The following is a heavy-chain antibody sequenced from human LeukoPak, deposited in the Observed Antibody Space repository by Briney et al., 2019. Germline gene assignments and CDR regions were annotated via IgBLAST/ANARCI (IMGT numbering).Heavy chain of an antibody. CDR2: ISSSSNYI. V-gene: IGHV3-21*01. J-gene: IGHJ3*02. Sequence: GGSLRLSCAASGFTFSSYNMNWVRQAPGKGLEWVSSISSSSNYIYYADSVKGRFTISRDDAKNSLYLQMNSLRADDTAVYYCARGFNGFDIWGQGTMVTVSS. CDR3: ARGFNGFDI. CDR1: GFTFSSYN.